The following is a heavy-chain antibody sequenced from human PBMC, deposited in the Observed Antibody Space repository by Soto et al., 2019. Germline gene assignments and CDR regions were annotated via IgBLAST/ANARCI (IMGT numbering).Heavy chain of an antibody. D-gene: IGHD1-7*01. V-gene: IGHV4-59*01. Sequence: QVQLQESGPGLVKASETLSLTCTVSGGSTSPYYWSWLRQPPGKGLEWIGFIDYSGGARYNPSLKSRVTMSLDTSENQISLKLSSMTAADTVVYFCARGRPWELYDYWGQGTLVTVSS. CDR2: IDYSGGA. J-gene: IGHJ4*02. CDR3: ARGRPWELYDY. CDR1: GGSTSPYY.